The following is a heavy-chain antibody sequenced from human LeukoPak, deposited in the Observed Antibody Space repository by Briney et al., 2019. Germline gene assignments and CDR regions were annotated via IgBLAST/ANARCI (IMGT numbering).Heavy chain of an antibody. CDR2: IKQDGSEK. D-gene: IGHD6-13*01. CDR3: ARGAAAAGTYYFDY. CDR1: GFTFSSYW. J-gene: IGHJ4*02. V-gene: IGHV3-7*05. Sequence: GGSLRLSCAASGFTFSSYWMSWVRQAPGKGLEWVANIKQDGSEKVSVDSVKGRFNISRDNAKNSLYLQMNSLRVEDTAVYYCARGAAAAGTYYFDYWGQGTLVTVSS.